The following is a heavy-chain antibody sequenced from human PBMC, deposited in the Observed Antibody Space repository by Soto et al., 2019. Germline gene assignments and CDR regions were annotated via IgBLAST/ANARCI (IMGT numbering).Heavy chain of an antibody. Sequence: SGPTLVNPTETLTLTCTVSGFSLSNARMGVSWIRQPPGKALEWLAHIFSNDEKSYSTSLKSRLTISKDTSKSQVVLTMTNMDPVDTATYYCARIPDNPPAYYYYGMDVWGQGTTVTVSS. CDR2: IFSNDEK. CDR1: GFSLSNARMG. CDR3: ARIPDNPPAYYYYGMDV. D-gene: IGHD1-20*01. J-gene: IGHJ6*02. V-gene: IGHV2-26*01.